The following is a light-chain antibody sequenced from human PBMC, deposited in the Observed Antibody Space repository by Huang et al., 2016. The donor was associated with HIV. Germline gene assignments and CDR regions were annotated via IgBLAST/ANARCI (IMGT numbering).Light chain of an antibody. CDR2: GAS. CDR1: DNLANS. Sequence: DIQMTQSPSSLSASVVDRVTITCRTSDNLANSLNWYQQKSGAAPVLLIYGASNLQTGVSSGFSGGGSGTDFTLTITNLRPEDFATYYCQQSHSIPHTFGQGTRLE. CDR3: QQSHSIPHT. J-gene: IGKJ2*01. V-gene: IGKV1-39*01.